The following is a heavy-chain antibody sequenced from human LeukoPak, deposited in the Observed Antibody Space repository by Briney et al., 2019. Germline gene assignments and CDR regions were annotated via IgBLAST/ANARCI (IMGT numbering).Heavy chain of an antibody. CDR3: ARASITMVRGVIRMNNWFDP. Sequence: GASVKVSCKASGYTFTGYYMHWVRQAPGQGLEWMGRINPNSGGTNYAQKLQGRVTMTTDTSTSTAYMELRSLRSDDTAVYYCARASITMVRGVIRMNNWFDPWGQGTLVTVSS. CDR1: GYTFTGYY. D-gene: IGHD3-10*01. V-gene: IGHV1-2*06. CDR2: INPNSGGT. J-gene: IGHJ5*02.